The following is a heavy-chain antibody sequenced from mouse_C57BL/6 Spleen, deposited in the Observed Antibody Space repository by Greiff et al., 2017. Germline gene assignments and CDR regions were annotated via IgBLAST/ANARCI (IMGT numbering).Heavy chain of an antibody. CDR1: GFTFSSYT. CDR3: ARRDSNYFFFAY. Sequence: EVKLMESGGGLVKPGGSLKLSCAASGFTFSSYTMSWVRQTPEKRLEWVATISGGGGNTYYPDSVKGRFTISRDNAKNTLYLQMSSLRSEDTALYYCARRDSNYFFFAYWGQGTLVTVSA. J-gene: IGHJ3*01. V-gene: IGHV5-9*01. D-gene: IGHD2-5*01. CDR2: ISGGGGNT.